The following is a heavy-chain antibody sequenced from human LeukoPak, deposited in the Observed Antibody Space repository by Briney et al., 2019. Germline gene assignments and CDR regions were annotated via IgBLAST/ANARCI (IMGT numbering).Heavy chain of an antibody. V-gene: IGHV4-59*08. CDR3: ARTQGYSGYDYGGRDY. Sequence: SGTLSLTCAVSGGSISSSYYWSWIRQPPGKGLEYIGYIYYSGSTNYNPSLKSRVTMSVDTSKNLFSLKLNSATAADTAVYYCARTQGYSGYDYGGRDYWGQGTLVTVSS. CDR1: GGSISSSYY. CDR2: IYYSGST. D-gene: IGHD5-12*01. J-gene: IGHJ4*02.